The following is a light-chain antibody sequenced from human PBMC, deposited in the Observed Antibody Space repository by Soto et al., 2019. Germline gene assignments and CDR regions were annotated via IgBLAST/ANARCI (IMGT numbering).Light chain of an antibody. V-gene: IGKV3-11*01. CDR1: QSVISSY. CDR2: GAS. CDR3: LQRNNWPPT. Sequence: EIVLTQSPATLSSFPGDRVTLSCRASQSVISSYLAWYQQKPGQAPRLLSYGASNGATGSPARFNATGSDTAFNLIINNLEPEDFAVHYCLQRNNWPPTFGGGTKVDIK. J-gene: IGKJ4*01.